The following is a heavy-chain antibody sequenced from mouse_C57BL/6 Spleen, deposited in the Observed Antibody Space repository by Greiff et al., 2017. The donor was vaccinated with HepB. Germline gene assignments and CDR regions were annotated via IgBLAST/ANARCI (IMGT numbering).Heavy chain of an antibody. J-gene: IGHJ4*01. Sequence: QVQLKESGPELVKPGASVKLSCKASGYTFTSYDINWVKQRPGQGLEWIGWIYPRDGSTKYNEKFKGKATLTVDTSSSTAYMELHSLTSEDSAVYFCARSRYYGSDYAMDYWGQGTSVTVSS. D-gene: IGHD1-1*01. CDR3: ARSRYYGSDYAMDY. CDR2: IYPRDGST. V-gene: IGHV1-85*01. CDR1: GYTFTSYD.